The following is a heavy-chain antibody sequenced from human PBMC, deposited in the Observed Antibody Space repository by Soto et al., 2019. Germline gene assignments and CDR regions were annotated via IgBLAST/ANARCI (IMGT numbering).Heavy chain of an antibody. V-gene: IGHV3-30*18. CDR1: GFTFSDYG. Sequence: QVQLVESGGDVVQPGRSLRLSCEASGFTFSDYGMHWVRQAPGKGLEWVTVISHDGSGIYYAESVKGRFTISRDNSKKTVHLQMNNLRPDDTAVYYCAKLSIRRSWAVTFDYWGLGTLVTLSS. J-gene: IGHJ4*02. CDR2: ISHDGSGI. CDR3: AKLSIRRSWAVTFDY. D-gene: IGHD4-17*01.